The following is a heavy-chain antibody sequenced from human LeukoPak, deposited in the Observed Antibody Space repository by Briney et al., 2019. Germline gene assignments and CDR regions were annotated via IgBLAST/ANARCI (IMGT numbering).Heavy chain of an antibody. CDR2: ISYDGSNK. CDR1: GFTFSSYG. Sequence: PGRSLRLSCAASGFTFSSYGMHWVRQAPGKGLEWVAVISYDGSNKYYADSVKGRFTISRDNSKNTLYLQMNSLRAEDTAVYYCARADPRYSSSDAFDIWGQGTMVTVSS. CDR3: ARADPRYSSSDAFDI. V-gene: IGHV3-30*03. D-gene: IGHD6-6*01. J-gene: IGHJ3*02.